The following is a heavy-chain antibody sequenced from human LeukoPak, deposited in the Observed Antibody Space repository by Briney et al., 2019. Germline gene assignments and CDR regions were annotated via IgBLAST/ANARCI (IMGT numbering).Heavy chain of an antibody. Sequence: GGSLRLSCAASGLTFSNYWMHWVRQAPGKGLVWVSRINSVDSSTAYADSVKGRFTISRDNSKNTLYLQMNSLRAEDTAVYYCAQFYDSSGYYTYWGQGTLVTVSS. D-gene: IGHD3-22*01. CDR3: AQFYDSSGYYTY. J-gene: IGHJ4*02. CDR2: INSVDSST. V-gene: IGHV3-74*01. CDR1: GLTFSNYW.